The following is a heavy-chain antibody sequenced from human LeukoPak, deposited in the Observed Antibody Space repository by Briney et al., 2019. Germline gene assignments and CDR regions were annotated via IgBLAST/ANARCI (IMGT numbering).Heavy chain of an antibody. CDR3: ARAGSSGR. V-gene: IGHV1-8*02. J-gene: IGHJ4*02. Sequence: ASVKVSCKASGYTFTGYFMHWVRQAPGQGLEWMGWMNPNSGNTGYAQKFQGRVTMTRNTSISTAYMELSSLRSEDTAVYYCARAGSSGRWGQGTLVTVSS. D-gene: IGHD2-15*01. CDR2: MNPNSGNT. CDR1: GYTFTGYF.